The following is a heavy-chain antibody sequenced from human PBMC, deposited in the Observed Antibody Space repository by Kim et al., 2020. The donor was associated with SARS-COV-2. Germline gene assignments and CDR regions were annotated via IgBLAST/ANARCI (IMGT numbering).Heavy chain of an antibody. D-gene: IGHD3-10*01. V-gene: IGHV3-23*01. CDR3: AKVWGYYYGSGSYDY. Sequence: GGSLRLSCAASGFTFSSYAMSWVRQAPGKGLEWVSAISGSGGSTYYADSVKGRFTISRDNSKNTLYLQMNSLRAEDTAVYYCAKVWGYYYGSGSYDYWGQGTLVTVSS. CDR1: GFTFSSYA. CDR2: ISGSGGST. J-gene: IGHJ4*02.